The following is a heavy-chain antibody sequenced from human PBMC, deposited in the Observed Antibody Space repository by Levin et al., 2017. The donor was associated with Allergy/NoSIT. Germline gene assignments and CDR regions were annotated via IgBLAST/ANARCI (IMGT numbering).Heavy chain of an antibody. Sequence: SETLSLTCTVSGGSISSYYWSWIRQPPGKGLEWIGYIYYSGSTNYNPSFKSRVTISVDTSKNQFSLKLSSVTAADTAVYYCARSAFPHPYPVGYILTGDYLAFDIWGQGTMVTVSS. D-gene: IGHD3-9*01. CDR2: IYYSGST. CDR3: ARSAFPHPYPVGYILTGDYLAFDI. V-gene: IGHV4-59*01. J-gene: IGHJ3*02. CDR1: GGSISSYY.